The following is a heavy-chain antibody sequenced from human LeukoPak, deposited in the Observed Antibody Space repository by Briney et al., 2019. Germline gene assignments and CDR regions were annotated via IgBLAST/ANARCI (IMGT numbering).Heavy chain of an antibody. CDR1: GFTFSSYS. Sequence: GGSLRLSCAASGFTFSSYSMNWFRQAPGKGLEWVSSIGLTNGSYIYYADSMKGRVTISRDNAKNTLYLQMNSLRAEDTAIYYCAKEYTGTFSPFPSYFDNWGQGTLVTVSS. D-gene: IGHD1-26*01. CDR2: IGLTNGSYI. J-gene: IGHJ4*02. CDR3: AKEYTGTFSPFPSYFDN. V-gene: IGHV3-21*04.